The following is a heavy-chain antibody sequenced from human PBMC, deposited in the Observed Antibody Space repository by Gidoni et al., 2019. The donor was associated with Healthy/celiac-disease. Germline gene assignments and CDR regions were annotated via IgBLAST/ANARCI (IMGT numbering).Heavy chain of an antibody. CDR2: IYSGGST. Sequence: GWVSVIYSGGSTYYADSVKGRFTISRDNSKNTLYLQMNSLRAEDTAVYYCARGGITMVRGEGPLDYWGQGTLVTVSS. D-gene: IGHD3-10*01. CDR3: ARGGITMVRGEGPLDY. J-gene: IGHJ4*02. V-gene: IGHV3-66*01.